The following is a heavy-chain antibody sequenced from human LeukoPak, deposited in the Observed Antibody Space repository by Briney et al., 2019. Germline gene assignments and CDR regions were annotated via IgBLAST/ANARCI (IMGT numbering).Heavy chain of an antibody. J-gene: IGHJ4*02. Sequence: GRSLRLSCATSGFTFSSYAMHWVRQAPGKGLEWVAVISYDGSNKYYADSVKGRFTISRDNSKNTLYLQMNSLRAEDTAVYYCAKIGLRLGELSLREYDFDYWGQGTLVTVSS. D-gene: IGHD3-16*02. CDR1: GFTFSSYA. CDR3: AKIGLRLGELSLREYDFDY. CDR2: ISYDGSNK. V-gene: IGHV3-30-3*02.